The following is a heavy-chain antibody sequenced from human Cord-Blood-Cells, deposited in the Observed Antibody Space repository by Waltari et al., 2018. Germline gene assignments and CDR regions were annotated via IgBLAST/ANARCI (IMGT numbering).Heavy chain of an antibody. CDR3: ATPGSYDSSGYYYNAFDI. J-gene: IGHJ3*02. CDR2: IHHSGST. CDR1: GGSFSGYY. D-gene: IGHD3-22*01. Sequence: QVQLQQWGAGLLKPSETLSLTCAVYGGSFSGYYWSWNRQPPGKGLEWIGEIHHSGSTNFNPSLKSRVTISVDTSKNQFSLKLSSVTAADTAVYYCATPGSYDSSGYYYNAFDIWGQGTMVTVSS. V-gene: IGHV4-34*01.